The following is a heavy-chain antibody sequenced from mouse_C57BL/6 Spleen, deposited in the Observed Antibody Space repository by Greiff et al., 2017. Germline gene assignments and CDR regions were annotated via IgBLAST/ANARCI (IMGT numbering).Heavy chain of an antibody. CDR1: GYTFTSYW. D-gene: IGHD2-3*01. J-gene: IGHJ2*01. V-gene: IGHV1-52*01. CDR2: IDPSDSET. Sequence: QVQLKQPGAELVRPGSSVKLSCKASGYTFTSYWMHWVKQRPIQGLEWIGNIDPSDSETHYNQKFKDKATLTVDKSSSTAYMQLSSLTSEDSAVYYCARESGYYDFDYWGQGTTLTVSS. CDR3: ARESGYYDFDY.